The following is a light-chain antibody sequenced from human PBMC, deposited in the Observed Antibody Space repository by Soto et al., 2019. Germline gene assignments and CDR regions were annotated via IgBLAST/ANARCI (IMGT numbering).Light chain of an antibody. CDR3: QQYYGTLWT. CDR2: WAS. V-gene: IGKV4-1*01. CDR1: QSVLYSSNNKNY. J-gene: IGKJ1*01. Sequence: DIVMTQSPDSLAVSLGERATINCKSSQSVLYSSNNKNYLAWYQQKPGQPPKLLIYWASTRESGVPDRFSGSGSGTDFTLTISSLQVEDVAVYYCQQYYGTLWTFGQGTKVEIK.